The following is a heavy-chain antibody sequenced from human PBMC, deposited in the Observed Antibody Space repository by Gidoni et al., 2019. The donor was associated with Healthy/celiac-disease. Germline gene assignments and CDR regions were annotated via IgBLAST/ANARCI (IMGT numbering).Heavy chain of an antibody. CDR2: INHSGST. CDR1: GGSFSGYY. CDR3: ARGRFRYHIAVAGSYYFDY. D-gene: IGHD6-19*01. V-gene: IGHV4-34*01. Sequence: QVQLQQWGAGLLKPSETLSLTCAVYGGSFSGYYWSWIRQPPGKGLEWIGEINHSGSTNYNPSLKSRVTISVDTSKNQFSLKLSSVTAADTAVYYCARGRFRYHIAVAGSYYFDYWGQGTLVTVSS. J-gene: IGHJ4*02.